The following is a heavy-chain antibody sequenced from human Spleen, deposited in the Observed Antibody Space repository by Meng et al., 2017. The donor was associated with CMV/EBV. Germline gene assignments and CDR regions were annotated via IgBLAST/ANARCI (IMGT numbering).Heavy chain of an antibody. CDR2: INPNSGDT. Sequence: ASVKVSCKTSGSRFNGFYIHWVRQGPGQGLEWMGHINPNSGDTKYAQKFEGRVSMTRDTSISTVYMELRSLRSDDTAVYYCARDKVAGGYCSTTTCPQIFTYWGQGTLVTVSS. D-gene: IGHD2-2*01. CDR3: ARDKVAGGYCSTTTCPQIFTY. V-gene: IGHV1-2*06. J-gene: IGHJ4*02. CDR1: GSRFNGFY.